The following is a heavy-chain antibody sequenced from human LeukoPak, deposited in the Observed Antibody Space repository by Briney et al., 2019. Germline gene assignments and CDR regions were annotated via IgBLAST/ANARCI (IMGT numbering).Heavy chain of an antibody. V-gene: IGHV4-59*01. Sequence: SETLSLTCTVSGGSISSDYWSWIRQPPGKGLEWIGYIYYRGSTNYNPSLKSRVTISVDTSKNQFSLKLSSVTAADTAVYYCARLSGYSSGHYYSDYWGQGTLVTVSP. J-gene: IGHJ4*02. CDR3: ARLSGYSSGHYYSDY. CDR1: GGSISSDY. D-gene: IGHD3-22*01. CDR2: IYYRGST.